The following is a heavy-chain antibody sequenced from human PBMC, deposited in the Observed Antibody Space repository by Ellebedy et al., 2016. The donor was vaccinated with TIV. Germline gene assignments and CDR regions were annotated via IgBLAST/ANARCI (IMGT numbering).Heavy chain of an antibody. D-gene: IGHD1-26*01. V-gene: IGHV3-66*01. CDR2: LYSGGYK. J-gene: IGHJ4*02. Sequence: PGGSLRLSCAASGFTFSSYGMNWVRQAPGKGLEWLSVLYSGGYKHYADSVKGRFTISRDNSKNTLDLQMNNLRVEDTAVYYCARDRFHGGGRISFDYWGQGALVTVSS. CDR3: ARDRFHGGGRISFDY. CDR1: GFTFSSYG.